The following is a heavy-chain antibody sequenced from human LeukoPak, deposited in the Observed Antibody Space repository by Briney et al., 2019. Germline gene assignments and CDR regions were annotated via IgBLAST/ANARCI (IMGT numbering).Heavy chain of an antibody. CDR2: ISYDGSNE. Sequence: GGSLRLSCAASGFTFSSYVMHWVRQAPGKGLEWVAIISYDGSNEYYADSVKGRFTISRDNSKNTLYLQMNSLRAADTAVYYCAKGKWELLSGDYWGQGTLVTVSS. D-gene: IGHD1-26*01. CDR3: AKGKWELLSGDY. J-gene: IGHJ4*02. V-gene: IGHV3-30*04. CDR1: GFTFSSYV.